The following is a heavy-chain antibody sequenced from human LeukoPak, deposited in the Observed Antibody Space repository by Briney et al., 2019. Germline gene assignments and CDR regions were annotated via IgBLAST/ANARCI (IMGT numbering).Heavy chain of an antibody. V-gene: IGHV3-30*02. CDR3: VVSSGYYDAFDI. CDR2: IRYDGNNK. CDR1: GFTFSSYA. Sequence: GGSLRLSCAASGFTFSSYAMHWVRQAPGKGLEWVTFIRYDGNNKYYADSVKGRFTISRDNSKNTLYLEMNSLRAEDMALYYCVVSSGYYDAFDIWGQGTMVTVSS. D-gene: IGHD3-22*01. J-gene: IGHJ3*02.